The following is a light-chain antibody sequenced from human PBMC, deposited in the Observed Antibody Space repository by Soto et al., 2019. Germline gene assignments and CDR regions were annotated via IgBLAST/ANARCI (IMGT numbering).Light chain of an antibody. J-gene: IGLJ2*01. CDR2: DSD. CDR3: GAWDGSLSVVL. Sequence: QSVLTQPPSVSAAPGQKVTISCFGSSANIGTNYVSWYQQFPGTAPKLVIYDSDRRPSEIPDRFSGSKSGTSATLDITGLQTGDEADYYCGAWDGSLSVVLFGGGTKLTVL. CDR1: SANIGTNY. V-gene: IGLV1-51*01.